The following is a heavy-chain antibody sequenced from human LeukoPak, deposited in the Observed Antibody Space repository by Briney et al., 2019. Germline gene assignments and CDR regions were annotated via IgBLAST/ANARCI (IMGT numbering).Heavy chain of an antibody. V-gene: IGHV3-23*01. Sequence: GGSLRLSCAASGFTFSSYAMSWVRQAPGKGLEWVSAISGSGSSTHYADSVKGRFTISRDNSKNTLYLQMNSLIAEDTAVYYCARDSYYDFWSGYYYYYMDVWGKGTTVTVSS. CDR3: ARDSYYDFWSGYYYYYMDV. J-gene: IGHJ6*03. CDR1: GFTFSSYA. CDR2: ISGSGSST. D-gene: IGHD3-3*01.